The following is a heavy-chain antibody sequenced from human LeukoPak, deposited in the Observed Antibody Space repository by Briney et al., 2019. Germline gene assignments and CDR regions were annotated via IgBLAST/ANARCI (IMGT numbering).Heavy chain of an antibody. J-gene: IGHJ4*02. CDR3: ARAGENYYDFYY. CDR2: FNPSGSST. Sequence: ASVKVSCKASGHTFTSFYMHWVRQAPGQGLEWMGIFNPSGSSTTYAQKFQGRVTMTRDTSTSIVYMELSSLGSEDTAVYYCARAGENYYDFYYWGQGTLVTVSS. CDR1: GHTFTSFY. V-gene: IGHV1-46*01. D-gene: IGHD1-26*01.